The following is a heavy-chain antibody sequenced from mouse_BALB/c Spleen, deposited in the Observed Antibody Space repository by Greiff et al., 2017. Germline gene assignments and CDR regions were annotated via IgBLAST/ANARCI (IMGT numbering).Heavy chain of an antibody. V-gene: IGHV1S81*02. CDR2: INPSNGRT. CDR1: GYTFTSYW. CDR3: ARPPYYSWFAY. J-gene: IGHJ3*01. D-gene: IGHD1-1*01. Sequence: VQLQQSGAELVKPGASVKLSCKASGYTFTSYWMHWVKQRPGQGLEWIGEINPSNGRTNYNEKFKSKATLTVDKSSSTAYMQLSSLTSEDSAVYYCARPPYYSWFAYWGQGTLVTVSA.